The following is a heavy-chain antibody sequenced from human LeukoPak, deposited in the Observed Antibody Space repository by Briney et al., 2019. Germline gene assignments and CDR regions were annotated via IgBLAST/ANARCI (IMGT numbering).Heavy chain of an antibody. D-gene: IGHD3-10*01. V-gene: IGHV7-4-1*02. J-gene: IGHJ6*03. CDR2: INTNTGNP. CDR1: GYTFTSYA. CDR3: ARDPGTMVRGSRRGYDGYYYYMDV. Sequence: ASVKVSCKASGYTFTSYAMNWVRQAPGQGLELMGWINTNTGNPTYAQGFTGRFVFSLDTSVSTAYLQISSLKAEDTAVYYCARDPGTMVRGSRRGYDGYYYYMDVWGKGTTVTISS.